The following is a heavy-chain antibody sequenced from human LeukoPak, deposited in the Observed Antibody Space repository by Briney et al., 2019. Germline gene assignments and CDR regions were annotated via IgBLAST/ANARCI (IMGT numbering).Heavy chain of an antibody. CDR2: IDSGGGA. CDR1: RFTVSSTY. Sequence: PGGSLRLSCAASRFTVSSTYMSWVRQGPGKGLEWVSVIDSGGGAHYADSVKGRFSISSDNSHNTLYLQMNSLRAEDTAVYYCVRDQNYWGQGTLVTVSS. J-gene: IGHJ4*02. V-gene: IGHV3-66*01. CDR3: VRDQNY.